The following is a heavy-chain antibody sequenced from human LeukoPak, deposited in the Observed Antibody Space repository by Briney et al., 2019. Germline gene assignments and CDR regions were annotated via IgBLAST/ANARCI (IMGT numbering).Heavy chain of an antibody. CDR1: GFTFNDFA. V-gene: IGHV3-9*01. Sequence: PGRSLKLSCATSGFTFNDFAMHWVRQGPLKGLEWVAGISWNSGTIGYADSVRGRFTISRDNAKNSLYLQMNSLTGDDTAVYYCVRDNGWYRLDYWGQGTLVTVSS. D-gene: IGHD6-19*01. CDR2: ISWNSGTI. CDR3: VRDNGWYRLDY. J-gene: IGHJ4*02.